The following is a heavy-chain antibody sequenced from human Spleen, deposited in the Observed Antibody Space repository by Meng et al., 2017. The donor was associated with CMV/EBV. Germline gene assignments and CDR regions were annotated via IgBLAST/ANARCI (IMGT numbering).Heavy chain of an antibody. D-gene: IGHD2-2*01. Sequence: GGSLRLSCAASGFTFSSYSMNWVPQAPGKGLEWVSYSTSSSNTINYADSVKGRFTISRDNAKNSLYLQMNSLRAEDTAVYYCARARVVVPAALYADYWGQGTLVTVSS. CDR3: ARARVVVPAALYADY. CDR1: GFTFSSYS. J-gene: IGHJ4*02. CDR2: STSSSNTI. V-gene: IGHV3-48*04.